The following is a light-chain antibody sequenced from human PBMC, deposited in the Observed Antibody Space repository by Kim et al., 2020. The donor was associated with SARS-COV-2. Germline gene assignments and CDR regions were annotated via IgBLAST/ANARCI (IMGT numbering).Light chain of an antibody. CDR2: RNN. CDR3: SAWDSSLSAWV. J-gene: IGLJ3*02. Sequence: QAGALTWTGNSNNVGNQGAAWLQQHQGHPPKLLAYRNNNRPAGISEGLAASRSGNTASLTITGLQPEDEADYYCSAWDSSLSAWVFGGGTQLTVL. CDR1: SNNVGNQG. V-gene: IGLV10-54*01.